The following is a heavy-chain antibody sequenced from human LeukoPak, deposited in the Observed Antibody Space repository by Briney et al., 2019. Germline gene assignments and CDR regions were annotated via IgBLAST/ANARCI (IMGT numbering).Heavy chain of an antibody. CDR1: GGSFSGYY. Sequence: SETLSLTCAVYGGSFSGYYWSWIRQPPGKGLEWIGEINHSGSTNYNPSHKSRVTISVDTSKNQFSLKLSSVTAADTAVYSCANPAGRALYYFDYWGQVTLVTVSS. J-gene: IGHJ4*02. CDR3: ANPAGRALYYFDY. CDR2: INHSGST. D-gene: IGHD2/OR15-2a*01. V-gene: IGHV4-34*01.